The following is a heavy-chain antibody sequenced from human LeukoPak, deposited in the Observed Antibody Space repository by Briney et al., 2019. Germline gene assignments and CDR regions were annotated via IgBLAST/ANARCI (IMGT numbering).Heavy chain of an antibody. CDR1: GFTFSNYG. Sequence: PGGSLRLSCAASGFTFSNYGIHWVRQAPGKGLEWVAFIRYGGSNEYYADSVKGRFTISRDNSKNSLYLQMNSLRAEDTAVNYCAKSRAPTADPDAFDIWGQGTMVTVSS. CDR3: AKSRAPTADPDAFDI. J-gene: IGHJ3*02. D-gene: IGHD1-14*01. CDR2: IRYGGSNE. V-gene: IGHV3-30*02.